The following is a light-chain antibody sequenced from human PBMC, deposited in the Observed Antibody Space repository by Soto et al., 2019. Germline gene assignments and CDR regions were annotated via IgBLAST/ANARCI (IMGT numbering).Light chain of an antibody. CDR2: RDI. J-gene: IGLJ3*02. V-gene: IGLV1-47*01. Sequence: QAVVTQPPSASGTPGQRVTISCSGSRSNIGSNHVYWYQHLPGTAPKLLIYRDILRPSGVPDRFSASKSGTSASLAISGLRSDDEADYYCAAWDDTLSAWVFGGGTKLTVL. CDR3: AAWDDTLSAWV. CDR1: RSNIGSNH.